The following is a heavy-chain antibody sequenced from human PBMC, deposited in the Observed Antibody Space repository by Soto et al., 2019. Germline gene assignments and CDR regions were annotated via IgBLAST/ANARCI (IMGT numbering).Heavy chain of an antibody. D-gene: IGHD3-22*01. V-gene: IGHV3-30*18. CDR1: GFTFSSYG. J-gene: IGHJ4*02. CDR2: ISYDGSNK. Sequence: LRLSCAASGFTFSSYGMHWVRQAPGKGLEWVAVISYDGSNKYYADSVKGRFTISRDNSKNTLYLQMNSLRAEDTAVYYCAKDRVIVVVTSVDYWGQGTLVTVSS. CDR3: AKDRVIVVVTSVDY.